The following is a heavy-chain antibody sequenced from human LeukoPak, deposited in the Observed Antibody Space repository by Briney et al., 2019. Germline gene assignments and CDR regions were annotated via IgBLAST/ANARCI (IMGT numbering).Heavy chain of an antibody. CDR1: GGSISSYY. Sequence: SETLSLTCTVSGGSISSYYWSWIRQPPGKGLELIGYIYYSGSTNYNPSLKSRVTISVDTSKNQFSLKLSSVTAADTAVYYCARDRVVPTSYYYYGMDVWGQGTTVTVSS. V-gene: IGHV4-59*01. CDR3: ARDRVVPTSYYYYGMDV. CDR2: IYYSGST. J-gene: IGHJ6*02. D-gene: IGHD2-2*01.